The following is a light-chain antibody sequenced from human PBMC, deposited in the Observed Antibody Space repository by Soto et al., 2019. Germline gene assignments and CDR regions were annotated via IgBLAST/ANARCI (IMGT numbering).Light chain of an antibody. Sequence: EIVVTQSPATLSLSPGERATLSFRASQSVSSSYLAWYQQKPGQAPRLLIYGASSRATGIPDRFSGSGSGTDFTLTISRLEPEDFAVYYCQQYGSSPLTFGGGTKVDIK. J-gene: IGKJ4*01. CDR1: QSVSSSY. V-gene: IGKV3-20*01. CDR2: GAS. CDR3: QQYGSSPLT.